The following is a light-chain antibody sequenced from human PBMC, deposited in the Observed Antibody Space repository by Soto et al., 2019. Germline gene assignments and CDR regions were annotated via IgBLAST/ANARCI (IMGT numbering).Light chain of an antibody. Sequence: EIVMTQSPDILSVSPGERVTLSCRASQSISRNLAWYQQRPGQSPRLLIYGGSTRATGIPARFSGSGSGTDFTLTISSLQSEDFAIYYCQQYNKWPLFTFGPGTRVDIK. CDR3: QQYNKWPLFT. CDR1: QSISRN. J-gene: IGKJ3*01. V-gene: IGKV3-15*01. CDR2: GGS.